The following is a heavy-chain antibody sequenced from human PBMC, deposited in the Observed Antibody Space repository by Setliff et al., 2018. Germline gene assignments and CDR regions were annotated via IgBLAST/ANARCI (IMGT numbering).Heavy chain of an antibody. CDR3: ARDRGGTNPWFDS. Sequence: GGSLRLSCVVSGFSVSNDFMGWVRQAPGKGLEWVSVIYNRGHTYYADSVKGRFTISRDSSKNTLYLQMNSLTAEDTAMYYCARDRGGTNPWFDSWGQGTLVTVS. CDR1: GFSVSNDF. J-gene: IGHJ5*01. V-gene: IGHV3-53*01. CDR2: IYNRGHT. D-gene: IGHD3-10*01.